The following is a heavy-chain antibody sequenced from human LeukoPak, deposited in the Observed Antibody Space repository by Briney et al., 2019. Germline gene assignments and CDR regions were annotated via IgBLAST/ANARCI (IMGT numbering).Heavy chain of an antibody. V-gene: IGHV1-2*02. D-gene: IGHD3-10*01. Sequence: GASVKVSCKASGYTFTGYYMHWVRQAPGQGLEWMGWINPNSGGTNYAQKFQGRVTMTRDTPISTAYMELSRLRSDDTAVYYCARAITMVRGVFPRAHFLGYWGQGTLVTVSS. CDR2: INPNSGGT. CDR3: ARAITMVRGVFPRAHFLGY. CDR1: GYTFTGYY. J-gene: IGHJ4*02.